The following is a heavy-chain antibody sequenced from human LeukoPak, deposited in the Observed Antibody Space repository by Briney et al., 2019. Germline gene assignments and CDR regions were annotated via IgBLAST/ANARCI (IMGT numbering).Heavy chain of an antibody. CDR2: IYTSGST. CDR1: GGSISSYY. CDR3: AGRRGDPYYYDSGTGTDAFDI. D-gene: IGHD3-10*01. J-gene: IGHJ3*02. V-gene: IGHV4-4*07. Sequence: PSETLSLTCTVSGGSISSYYWSWIRQPAGKGLEWIGRIYTSGSTNYNPSLKSRVTISVDTSKNQFSLTLTSVTAADTAVHYCAGRRGDPYYYDSGTGTDAFDIWGQGTMVTVSS.